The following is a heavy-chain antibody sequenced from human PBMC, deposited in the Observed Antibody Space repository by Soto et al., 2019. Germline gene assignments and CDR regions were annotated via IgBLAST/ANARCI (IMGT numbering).Heavy chain of an antibody. CDR2: ISSSGSTI. CDR3: ARDVLPNPIDYYYYYYMDV. V-gene: IGHV3-11*01. J-gene: IGHJ6*03. D-gene: IGHD1-26*01. CDR1: GFTFSDYY. Sequence: GGSLRLSCAASGFTFSDYYMSWIRQAPGKGLEWVSYISSSGSTIYYADSVKGRFTISRDNAKNSLYLQMNSLRAEDTAVYYCARDVLPNPIDYYYYYYMDVWGKGTTVTVSS.